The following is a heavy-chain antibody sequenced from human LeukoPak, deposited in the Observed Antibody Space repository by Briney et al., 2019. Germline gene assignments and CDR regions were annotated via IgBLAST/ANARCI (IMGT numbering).Heavy chain of an antibody. J-gene: IGHJ6*02. CDR2: INPSGGST. D-gene: IGHD3-10*01. Sequence: ASVKVSCEASGYTFTSYYMHWVRQAPGQGLEWMGIINPSGGSTSYAQRFQGRVSVNRDTSTSTVYMELSSLRSEDTAVYYCARALYYFGSGSYSGYYGMDVWGQGTTVTVSS. CDR3: ARALYYFGSGSYSGYYGMDV. CDR1: GYTFTSYY. V-gene: IGHV1-46*01.